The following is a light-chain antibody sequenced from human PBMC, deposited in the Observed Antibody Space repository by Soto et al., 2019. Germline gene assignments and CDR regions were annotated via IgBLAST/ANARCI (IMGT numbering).Light chain of an antibody. J-gene: IGKJ1*01. CDR3: QQYSRYPWT. CDR2: KAS. V-gene: IGKV1-5*03. CDR1: QSVGSW. Sequence: MTQSLSTLSASVGDRVTSACWASQSVGSWLAWHQQKAGRAPKVLVYKASSLQNGVPSRFSGSGSGTEFTLTISSLQPDDVATSFCQQYSRYPWTFGQGTKVEIK.